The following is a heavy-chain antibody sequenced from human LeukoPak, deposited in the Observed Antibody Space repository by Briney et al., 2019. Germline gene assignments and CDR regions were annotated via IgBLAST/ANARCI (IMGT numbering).Heavy chain of an antibody. D-gene: IGHD6-13*01. CDR1: GGSIRGYY. J-gene: IGHJ5*02. CDR2: IYYTGST. CDR3: AGWYSSSPKWFDP. Sequence: KASETPSLTCTVSGGSIRGYYWSWIRQPPGKGLEWIGYIYYTGSTNYNPSLKSPVTISVDTSKNQFSLSLRSVTGADTAMYYCAGWYSSSPKWFDPWGQGTLVTVSS. V-gene: IGHV4-59*01.